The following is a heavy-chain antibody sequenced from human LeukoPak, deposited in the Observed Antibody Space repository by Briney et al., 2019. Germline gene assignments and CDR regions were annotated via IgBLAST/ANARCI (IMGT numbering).Heavy chain of an antibody. CDR2: INPKSGGT. CDR3: ARELLWFGELLAYYYYYMDV. J-gene: IGHJ6*03. V-gene: IGHV1-2*02. Sequence: GASVKVSCKASGYTFTGYYMHWVRQAPGQGLEWMGWINPKSGGTNYAQKFQGRVTMTRDTSISTAYMELSRLRSDDTAVYYCARELLWFGELLAYYYYYMDVWGKGTTVTVSS. CDR1: GYTFTGYY. D-gene: IGHD3-10*01.